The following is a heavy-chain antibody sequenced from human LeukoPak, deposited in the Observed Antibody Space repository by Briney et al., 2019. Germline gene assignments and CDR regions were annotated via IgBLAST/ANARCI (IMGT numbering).Heavy chain of an antibody. CDR1: GGSISSGGYY. Sequence: SETLSLTCTVSGGSISSGGYYWSWIRQHPGKGLEWIGYIYYSGSTYYNPSLKSRVTISVDTPKNQFSLKLSSVTAADTAVYYCARLAVADHYYYYGMDVWGQGTTVTVS. V-gene: IGHV4-31*03. CDR3: ARLAVADHYYYYGMDV. D-gene: IGHD6-19*01. J-gene: IGHJ6*02. CDR2: IYYSGST.